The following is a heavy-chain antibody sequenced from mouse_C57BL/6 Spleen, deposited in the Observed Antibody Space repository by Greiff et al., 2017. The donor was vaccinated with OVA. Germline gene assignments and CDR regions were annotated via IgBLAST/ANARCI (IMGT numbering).Heavy chain of an antibody. CDR2: IYWDDDK. D-gene: IGHD2-1*01. CDR1: GFSLSTSGMG. J-gene: IGHJ2*01. Sequence: QVTLKVCGPGILQSSQTLSLTCSFSGFSLSTSGMGVSWIRQPSGKGLEWLAHIYWDDDKRYNPSLKSRLTISKDTSRNQVFLKITSVDTADTATYYCARRVDGNYGYYFDYWGQGTTLTVSS. V-gene: IGHV8-12*01. CDR3: ARRVDGNYGYYFDY.